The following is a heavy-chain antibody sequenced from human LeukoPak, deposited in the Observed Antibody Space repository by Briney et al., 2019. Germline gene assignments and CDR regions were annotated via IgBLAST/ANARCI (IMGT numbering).Heavy chain of an antibody. CDR1: GFTFSSYG. J-gene: IGHJ5*02. CDR3: VSGSGYDLYNWFDP. D-gene: IGHD5-12*01. V-gene: IGHV3-30*03. Sequence: GGSLRLSCAASGFTFSSYGMHWARQAPGKGLEWVAVISYDGSDKYYADSVKGRFIISRDNSKNTLYLQMNSLRAEDTAVYYCVSGSGYDLYNWFDPWGQGTLVTVSS. CDR2: ISYDGSDK.